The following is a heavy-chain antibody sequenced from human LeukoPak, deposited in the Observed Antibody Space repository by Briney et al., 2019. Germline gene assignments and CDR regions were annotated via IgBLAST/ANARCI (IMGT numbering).Heavy chain of an antibody. CDR2: ISGSGGST. V-gene: IGHV3-23*01. J-gene: IGHJ5*02. Sequence: GGSLRLSCAASGFTFSSYAMSWVRQAPGKGLEWVSAISGSGGSTYYADSVKGRFTISRDNSKNTLYLQMNSLRAEDTAVYYCAKTTRLCSGGSCYSPRWFDPWGQGTLVTVSS. CDR3: AKTTRLCSGGSCYSPRWFDP. D-gene: IGHD2-15*01. CDR1: GFTFSSYA.